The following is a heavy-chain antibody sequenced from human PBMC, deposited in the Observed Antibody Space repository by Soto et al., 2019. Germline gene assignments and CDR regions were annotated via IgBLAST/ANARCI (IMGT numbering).Heavy chain of an antibody. CDR3: AHAGDYDLLTFDH. J-gene: IGHJ4*02. Sequence: SGPTLVNPTQTLTLTCTFSGFSLSTSGMRVSWIRQPPGKALEWLARIDWDDDKLYSTSLKTRLTISKDTSKNQVVLTMTNMDPGDTATYFCAHAGDYDLLTFDHWGPGTLVTVSS. V-gene: IGHV2-70*04. D-gene: IGHD4-17*01. CDR2: IDWDDDK. CDR1: GFSLSTSGMR.